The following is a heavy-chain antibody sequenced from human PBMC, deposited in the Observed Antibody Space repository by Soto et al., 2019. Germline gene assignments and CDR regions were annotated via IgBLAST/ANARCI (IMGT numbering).Heavy chain of an antibody. CDR1: GYIFATYW. D-gene: IGHD4-4*01. CDR2: IDPSDSEA. V-gene: IGHV5-10-1*03. J-gene: IGHJ4*02. Sequence: EVQLVQSGAEVKKPGESLRIACKGSGYIFATYWINWVRQLPGEGLEWMGRIDPSDSEANYGPSFQGHVTMSVDTSTNTAYLQWSSLKASDSATYYCARETGTYSNDFWGQGTLVSLFS. CDR3: ARETGTYSNDF.